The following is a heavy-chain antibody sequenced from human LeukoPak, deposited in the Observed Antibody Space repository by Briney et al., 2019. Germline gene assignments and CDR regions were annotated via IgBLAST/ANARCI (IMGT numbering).Heavy chain of an antibody. J-gene: IGHJ6*02. D-gene: IGHD6-13*01. Sequence: SQTLSLTCAISGDSVSSNSAAWNWIRQSPSRGLEWLGGTYYRSKWYNDYAVSVKSRITINPDTSKNQFSLQLNSVTPEDTAVCYCARGTASSWYTATGYYGMDVWAKGPRSPSP. CDR2: TYYRSKWYN. V-gene: IGHV6-1*01. CDR3: ARGTASSWYTATGYYGMDV. CDR1: GDSVSSNSAA.